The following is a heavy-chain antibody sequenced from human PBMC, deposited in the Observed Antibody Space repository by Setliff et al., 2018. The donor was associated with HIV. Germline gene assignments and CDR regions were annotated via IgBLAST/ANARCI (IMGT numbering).Heavy chain of an antibody. CDR3: ARNSSGWYYSNYYYYGMDV. D-gene: IGHD6-19*01. CDR1: GYTFTGYY. Sequence: ASVKVSCKASGYTFTGYYMHWVRQAPGQGLEWMGWINPNSGGTNYAQKFQGRVTMTRDTSISTAYMELSRLRSDDTAVYYCARNSSGWYYSNYYYYGMDVWGQGTTVTVSS. J-gene: IGHJ6*02. CDR2: INPNSGGT. V-gene: IGHV1-2*02.